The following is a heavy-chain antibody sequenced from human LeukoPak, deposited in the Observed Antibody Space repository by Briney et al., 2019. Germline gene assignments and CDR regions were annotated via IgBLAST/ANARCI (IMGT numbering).Heavy chain of an antibody. CDR1: GYTFTSYY. V-gene: IGHV1-46*01. CDR3: ARVGDPTTVVRESFDY. D-gene: IGHD4-23*01. CDR2: INPSGGST. Sequence: GASVKVSCKASGYTFTSYYMHWVRQAPGQGLEWMGIINPSGGSTSYAQKFQGRVTMTRDTSTSTVYMELSSLRSEDTAVYYCARVGDPTTVVRESFDYWGQGTLVTVSS. J-gene: IGHJ4*02.